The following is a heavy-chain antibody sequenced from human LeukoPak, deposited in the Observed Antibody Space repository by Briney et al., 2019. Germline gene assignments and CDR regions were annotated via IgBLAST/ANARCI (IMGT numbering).Heavy chain of an antibody. Sequence: PGGSLRLSCAASGFTFSSYAMSWVRQAPGKGLEWVANIKQDGSEKYYVDSVKGRFTISRDNAKNSLYPQMNSLRAEDTAVYYCAREEYGDHLWWGQGTLVTVSS. CDR1: GFTFSSYA. D-gene: IGHD4-17*01. J-gene: IGHJ4*02. CDR2: IKQDGSEK. CDR3: AREEYGDHLW. V-gene: IGHV3-7*01.